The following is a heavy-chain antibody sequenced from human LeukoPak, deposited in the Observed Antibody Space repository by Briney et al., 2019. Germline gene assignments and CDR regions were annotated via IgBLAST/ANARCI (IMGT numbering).Heavy chain of an antibody. J-gene: IGHJ4*02. CDR2: ISWNSGSI. D-gene: IGHD3-22*01. Sequence: GGSLRLSCAASGFTFDDYAMHWVRQAPGKGLEWVSGISWNSGSIGYADSVKGRFTISRDNAKNSLYLQMNSLRAEDTALYYCVKDNYYDSRGPFDYWGQGTLVTVSS. V-gene: IGHV3-9*01. CDR1: GFTFDDYA. CDR3: VKDNYYDSRGPFDY.